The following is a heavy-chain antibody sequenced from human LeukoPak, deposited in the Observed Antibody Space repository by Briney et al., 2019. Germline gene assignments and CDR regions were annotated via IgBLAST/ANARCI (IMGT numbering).Heavy chain of an antibody. CDR1: GYTLTDYY. CDR3: AGVGYYESSGYYEY. CDR2: INPNSGGT. J-gene: IGHJ4*02. D-gene: IGHD3-22*01. Sequence: GASVKVSCKASGYTLTDYYMHWVRQAPGQGLEWMGRINPNSGGTNYAQKFQGRVTMTRDTSISTVYMELSRLKSDDTAVYYCAGVGYYESSGYYEYWGQGTLDTVSS. V-gene: IGHV1-2*06.